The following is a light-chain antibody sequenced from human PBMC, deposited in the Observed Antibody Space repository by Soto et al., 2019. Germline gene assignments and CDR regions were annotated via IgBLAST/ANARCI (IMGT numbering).Light chain of an antibody. CDR2: HAS. J-gene: IGKJ1*01. CDR1: ESISNW. V-gene: IGKV1-5*01. Sequence: IQLTQSPPTLPASVGDRVTLTYRASESISNWLAWYQQRPGTAPKLLIYHASILETAVPSRFSGNGSGTEFTLTISSLQPGDFATYYCQQYRTYSFGQGSRVEIK. CDR3: QQYRTYS.